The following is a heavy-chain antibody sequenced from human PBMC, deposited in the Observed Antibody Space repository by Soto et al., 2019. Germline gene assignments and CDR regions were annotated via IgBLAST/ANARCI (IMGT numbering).Heavy chain of an antibody. V-gene: IGHV1-18*01. CDR2: INPYNGNT. CDR1: GYTFSNYG. Sequence: ASVKVSCKASGYTFSNYGINWVRQAPGQGLEWMGWINPYNGNTNYAQNLQGRVTMTTDTSTSTAYMGLRSLRSDDTAVFYCARGWLQLRYYFDFWGQGTLVTVSS. CDR3: ARGWLQLRYYFDF. J-gene: IGHJ4*02. D-gene: IGHD5-12*01.